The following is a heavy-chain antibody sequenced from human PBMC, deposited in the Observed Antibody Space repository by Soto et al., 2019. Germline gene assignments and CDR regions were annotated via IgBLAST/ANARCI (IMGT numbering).Heavy chain of an antibody. CDR1: CGSISSGGYY. J-gene: IGHJ5*02. D-gene: IGHD2-15*01. V-gene: IGHV4-31*03. CDR3: ARDHSWAPGDL. Sequence: LSLTCTVSCGSISSGGYYCSWIRQHPGKGLEWIGYIYYSGSTYYNPSLKSRVTISVDTSKNQFSLKLSSVTAADTAIYYCARDHSWAPGDLWGQGTLVTVSS. CDR2: IYYSGST.